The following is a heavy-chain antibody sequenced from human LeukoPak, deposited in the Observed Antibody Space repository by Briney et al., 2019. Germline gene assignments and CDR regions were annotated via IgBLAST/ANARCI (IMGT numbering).Heavy chain of an antibody. CDR2: ISCSGSTI. Sequence: QSGGSLRLSCAASGFTFCSYEMIWLPQAPGRGLEWVSYISCSGSTIYYADSVKGRFTISRDNAKNSLYLQMNSLRAEDTAVYYCAELGISMIGGVWGKGTTVTISS. V-gene: IGHV3-48*03. D-gene: IGHD3-10*02. CDR1: GFTFCSYE. J-gene: IGHJ6*04. CDR3: AELGISMIGGV.